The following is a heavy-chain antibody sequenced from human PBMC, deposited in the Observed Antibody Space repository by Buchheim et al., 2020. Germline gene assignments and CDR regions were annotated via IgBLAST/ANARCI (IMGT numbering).Heavy chain of an antibody. D-gene: IGHD1-26*01. J-gene: IGHJ5*02. CDR2: ISSDGNKT. CDR1: GFAFRGCG. Sequence: QVHLVESGGGVVQPGRSLRLSCAASGFAFRGCGMHWGRQAPGKGLEWVAVISSDGNKTYYADSVNGRFTISRDNSRNTLYLQMDSLWPEDTAVYYCAKDLSGSYWSADHWGQGTL. V-gene: IGHV3-30*18. CDR3: AKDLSGSYWSADH.